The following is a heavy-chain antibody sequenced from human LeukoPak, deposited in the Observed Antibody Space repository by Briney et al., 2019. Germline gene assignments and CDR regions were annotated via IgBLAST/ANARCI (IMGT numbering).Heavy chain of an antibody. CDR2: ISAYNGNT. Sequence: GASVKVSCKASGYTFTSYGISWVRQAPGQGLEWMGWISAYNGNTNYAQKLQGRVTMTTDTSTSTAYMELRSLRSDDTAVYYCARGQYDSSGYYYYYYYMDVWGKGTTATVSS. V-gene: IGHV1-18*01. D-gene: IGHD3-22*01. J-gene: IGHJ6*03. CDR3: ARGQYDSSGYYYYYYYMDV. CDR1: GYTFTSYG.